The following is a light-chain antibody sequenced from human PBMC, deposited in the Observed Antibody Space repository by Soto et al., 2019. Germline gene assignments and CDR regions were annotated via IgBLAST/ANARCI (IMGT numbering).Light chain of an antibody. CDR1: SSDVGGYNH. CDR2: NVS. CDR3: SSYTTTSTLGV. J-gene: IGLJ2*01. V-gene: IGLV2-14*03. Sequence: QSALTQPASVSGSPGQSIIISCTGTSSDVGGYNHVSWYQQYPGKAPKLMIYNVSNRPSGVSNRFSGSKSGNTASLTISGLQAEDEADYYCSSYTTTSTLGVFGGGTKLTVL.